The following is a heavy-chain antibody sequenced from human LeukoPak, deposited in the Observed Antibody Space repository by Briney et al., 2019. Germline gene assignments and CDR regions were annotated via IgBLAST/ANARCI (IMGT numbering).Heavy chain of an antibody. CDR2: IYHSRST. CDR3: ARAQDAYSSSRL. V-gene: IGHV4-38-2*01. CDR1: GYSISSGYY. Sequence: PSETLSLTCAVSGYSISSGYYWGWIRPPPGKGLEWIGSIYHSRSTYYNPSLKSRVTISVDTSKNQFSLKVSSVTAADTAVYYCARAQDAYSSSRLWGQGTLVTVSS. J-gene: IGHJ4*02. D-gene: IGHD6-13*01.